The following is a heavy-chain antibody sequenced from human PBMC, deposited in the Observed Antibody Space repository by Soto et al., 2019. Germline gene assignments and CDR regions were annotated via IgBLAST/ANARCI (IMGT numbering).Heavy chain of an antibody. Sequence: PSETLSLTCTVSGGSISSGGYYWSWIRQHPGKGLEWIGYIYYSGSTYYNPSLKSRVTISVDTSKNQFSLKLSSVTAADTAVYYCAREIRDYYGSGSYYNVGWFDPWGQGTLVTVSS. CDR2: IYYSGST. V-gene: IGHV4-31*03. J-gene: IGHJ5*02. CDR3: AREIRDYYGSGSYYNVGWFDP. D-gene: IGHD3-10*01. CDR1: GGSISSGGYY.